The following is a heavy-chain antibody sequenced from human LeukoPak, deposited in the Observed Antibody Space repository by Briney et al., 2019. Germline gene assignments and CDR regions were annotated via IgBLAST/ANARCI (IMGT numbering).Heavy chain of an antibody. V-gene: IGHV3-66*01. J-gene: IGHJ3*02. CDR3: ARCCGGDCYSLHAFDI. Sequence: GGSLRLSCAASEFSVGSNYMTWVRQAPGKGLEWVSLIYSGGSTYYADSVKGRFTISRDNSKNTLYLQMNSLRAEDTAVYYCARCCGGDCYSLHAFDIWGQGTMVTVSS. D-gene: IGHD2-21*02. CDR2: IYSGGST. CDR1: EFSVGSNY.